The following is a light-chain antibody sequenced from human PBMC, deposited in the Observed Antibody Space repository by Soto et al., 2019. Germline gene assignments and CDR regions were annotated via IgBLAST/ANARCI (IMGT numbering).Light chain of an antibody. J-gene: IGKJ3*01. V-gene: IGKV1-12*01. CDR1: QDINNW. CDR3: QQTNTFPLS. CDR2: VAS. Sequence: DIQMTQSPSSVSASIGDTVTITCRASQDINNWVAWYQQKPGKAPKLLINVASSLQSGVPSRFGGSGSGTDFTLTISSLQAEDFATYYCQQTNTFPLSFVPGTKVDMK.